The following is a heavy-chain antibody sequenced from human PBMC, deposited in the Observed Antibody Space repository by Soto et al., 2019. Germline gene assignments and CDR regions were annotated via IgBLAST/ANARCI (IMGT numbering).Heavy chain of an antibody. Sequence: PGGSLRLSCTASGFTFSLFSMDWVRQAPGKGLEWVSSISPSSSYTYYGDSVKGRFTTSRDNAKNSVYLQMNSLRAEDTAIYYCAFALISPEGSIDTWGQGALVTVSS. CDR2: ISPSSSYT. D-gene: IGHD2-15*01. CDR1: GFTFSLFS. J-gene: IGHJ5*02. V-gene: IGHV3-21*01. CDR3: AFALISPEGSIDT.